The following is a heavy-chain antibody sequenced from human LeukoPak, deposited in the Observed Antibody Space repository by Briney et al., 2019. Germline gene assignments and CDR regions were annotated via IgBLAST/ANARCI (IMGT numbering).Heavy chain of an antibody. CDR2: IKQDGSEI. J-gene: IGHJ4*02. CDR1: GFTFSNFW. Sequence: GGSLRLSCAASGFTFSNFWMHWVRQAPGKGLEWVANIKQDGSEIYYVGSVKDRFSISRDNAKSSVYLEMNNLRVEDTAVYYCARALSAWGQGTLVTVSS. D-gene: IGHD3-3*01. V-gene: IGHV3-7*03. CDR3: ARALSA.